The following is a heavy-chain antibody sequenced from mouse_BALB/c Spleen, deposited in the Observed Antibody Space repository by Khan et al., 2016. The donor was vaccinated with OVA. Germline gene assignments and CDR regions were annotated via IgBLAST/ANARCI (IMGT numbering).Heavy chain of an antibody. CDR2: TNPTNGRT. D-gene: IGHD1-1*01. CDR1: GYTFTSYW. CDR3: ARIKNIVATYFYY. J-gene: IGHJ2*01. Sequence: QVQLKQSGAELVKAGASVKMSCKASGYTFTSYWMHWVKQRLGQGLEWFAETNPTNGRTYYNEKFKSKATLTVDKSTSPAYMLCSCPTFEDSAVYYCARIKNIVATYFYYGGQGTTLTVAS. V-gene: IGHV1S81*02.